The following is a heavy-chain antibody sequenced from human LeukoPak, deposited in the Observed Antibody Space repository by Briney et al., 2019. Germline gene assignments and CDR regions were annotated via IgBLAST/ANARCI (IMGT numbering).Heavy chain of an antibody. CDR2: ISGSGGST. V-gene: IGHV3-23*01. Sequence: GGSLRLSCAASGLTFSSYAMSWVRQAPGKGLEWVSAISGSGGSTYYADSVKGRFTISRDNSKNTLYLQMNSLGAEDTAVYYCAKAPEAIAVAGDFDYWGQGTLVTVSS. CDR1: GLTFSSYA. CDR3: AKAPEAIAVAGDFDY. J-gene: IGHJ4*02. D-gene: IGHD6-19*01.